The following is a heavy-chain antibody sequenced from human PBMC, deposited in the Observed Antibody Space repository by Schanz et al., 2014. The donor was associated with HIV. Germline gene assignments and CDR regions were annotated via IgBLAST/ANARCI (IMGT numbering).Heavy chain of an antibody. V-gene: IGHV3-9*01. J-gene: IGHJ6*02. D-gene: IGHD1-26*01. CDR1: GFAFSDAW. CDR2: ISWNRGRL. Sequence: EVQLVESGGDFVEPGESLRLSCAASGFAFSDAWMTWVRQAPGKGLEWVSGISWNRGRLGYGDAVKGRFTVSRDNANNFLYLQMNDLRVEDTAVYYCAKGIMGATEYYYGMDVWGQGTTVIVSS. CDR3: AKGIMGATEYYYGMDV.